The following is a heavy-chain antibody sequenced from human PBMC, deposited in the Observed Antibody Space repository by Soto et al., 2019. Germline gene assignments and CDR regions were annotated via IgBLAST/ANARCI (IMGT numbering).Heavy chain of an antibody. CDR3: ARVSASGWHVNGRDYFDS. CDR2: ISSREVTI. D-gene: IGHD6-19*01. J-gene: IGHJ4*02. CDR1: GFTFSNYY. Sequence: QVQLVESGGGLVKPGGSLRLSCAASGFTFSNYYMAWIRQAPGKGLECLSYISSREVTIYYADSVKGRFTISRDNTKNSLYLQMSSLRDEDTDVYYCARVSASGWHVNGRDYFDSWGQGTLVTVSS. V-gene: IGHV3-11*01.